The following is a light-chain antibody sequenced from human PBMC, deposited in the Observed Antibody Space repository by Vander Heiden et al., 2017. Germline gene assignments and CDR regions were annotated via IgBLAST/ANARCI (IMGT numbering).Light chain of an antibody. V-gene: IGLV6-57*01. Sequence: NFLLAQPHPLSESPCATLTISCTRPSGSFASAYVQWFQQHPGHSPMTVIYEDNNRLAAVPNRYSVSIDSSSNTASLTISGLKTKDEADYYCQSYASNRQVFGGGTKLTVL. J-gene: IGLJ3*02. CDR3: QSYASNRQV. CDR2: EDN. CDR1: SGSFASAY.